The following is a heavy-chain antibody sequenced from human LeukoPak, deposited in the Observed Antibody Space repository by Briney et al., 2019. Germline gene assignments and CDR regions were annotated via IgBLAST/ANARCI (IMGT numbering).Heavy chain of an antibody. CDR1: GFTFSSYA. CDR3: AKDRSAMVTYSPVY. J-gene: IGHJ4*02. D-gene: IGHD5-18*01. V-gene: IGHV3-23*01. CDR2: ISGSGGST. Sequence: PGGSLRLSCGASGFTFSSYAMAWVRRAPGKGLEWVSAISGSGGSTYYADSVKGRFTISRDNSKNTLYLQMNSLRAEDTAVYYCAKDRSAMVTYSPVYWGQGTLVTVSS.